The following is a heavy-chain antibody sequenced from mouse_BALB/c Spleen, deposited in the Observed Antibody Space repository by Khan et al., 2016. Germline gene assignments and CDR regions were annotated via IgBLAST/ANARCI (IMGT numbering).Heavy chain of an antibody. CDR3: ARSGYYVRYAVDY. Sequence: QVQLKQSGAELMKPGASVKISCKATGYTFSSYWIEWVKQRPGHGLEWIGEILPGSGSTNYNEKFKGKATFTADTSSNTAYMQLSSLTSEDSAVYFCARSGYYVRYAVDYWGQGTSVTVSA. CDR2: ILPGSGST. D-gene: IGHD2-3*01. J-gene: IGHJ4*01. V-gene: IGHV1-9*01. CDR1: GYTFSSYW.